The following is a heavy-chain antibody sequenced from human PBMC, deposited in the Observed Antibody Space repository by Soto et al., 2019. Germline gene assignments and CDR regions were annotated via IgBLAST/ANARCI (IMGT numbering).Heavy chain of an antibody. CDR1: GGSISSSSYY. D-gene: IGHD3-16*01. V-gene: IGHV4-39*01. J-gene: IGHJ4*02. CDR3: ARQSLGPYFDY. CDR2: IYYSGST. Sequence: SETLSLTCSVSGGSISSSSYYWGGSRQPPGKGLEWIGRIYYSGSTYYNPSLKSRVTISVDTSKNQFSLKLSSVTAADTAVYYCARQSLGPYFDYWGQGTLVTVSS.